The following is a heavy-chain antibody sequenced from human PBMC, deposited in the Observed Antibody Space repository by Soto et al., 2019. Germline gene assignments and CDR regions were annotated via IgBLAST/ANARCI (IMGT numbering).Heavy chain of an antibody. CDR1: GFSFGSYD. Sequence: GGSLRLSCAASGFSFGSYDMSWVRQTPGKGLEWVSAISDNGGGTYHAESVQGRFTISRDNSKNTLTLQMDSLRAEDTAIYYCVRGGTKFSYWGQGTLVTVSS. J-gene: IGHJ4*02. CDR3: VRGGTKFSY. CDR2: ISDNGGGT. D-gene: IGHD1-7*01. V-gene: IGHV3-23*01.